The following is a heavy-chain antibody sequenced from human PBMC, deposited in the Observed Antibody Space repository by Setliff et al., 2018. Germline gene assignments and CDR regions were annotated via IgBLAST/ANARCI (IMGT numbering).Heavy chain of an antibody. Sequence: PGPSVKVSCKASGGTFSSYGISWVRQAPGQGLEWMGGTIPIFGSTNYAQKFQDRVTIITDESTSTAYMELRSLRTEDTAVYYCAREGVDTRSSTDYRYYMDVWGKGTTVTVSS. D-gene: IGHD5-18*01. CDR3: AREGVDTRSSTDYRYYMDV. CDR2: TIPIFGST. CDR1: GGTFSSYG. J-gene: IGHJ6*03. V-gene: IGHV1-69*05.